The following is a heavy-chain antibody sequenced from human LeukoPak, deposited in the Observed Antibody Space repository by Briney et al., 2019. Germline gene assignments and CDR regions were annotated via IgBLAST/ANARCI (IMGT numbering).Heavy chain of an antibody. J-gene: IGHJ4*02. CDR1: GYTFTNYH. D-gene: IGHD2-21*02. Sequence: GASVKVSCKASGYTFTNYHIKWVPEASGQGLEWMTWINPDTGDKGYARKFQDRVTITTDTSISTAYMELSSLSSEDTAVYFCARTTSMTASGYDYWGQGTLVTVSS. CDR3: ARTTSMTASGYDY. CDR2: INPDTGDK. V-gene: IGHV1-8*03.